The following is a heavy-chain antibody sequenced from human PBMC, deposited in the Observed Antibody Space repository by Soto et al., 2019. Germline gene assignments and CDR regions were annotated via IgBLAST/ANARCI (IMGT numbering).Heavy chain of an antibody. J-gene: IGHJ6*03. CDR3: ARESGGATATLDYYYFYMDV. V-gene: IGHV1-2*04. CDR2: INPNSGVT. CDR1: GDSFNDYY. D-gene: IGHD5-12*01. Sequence: ASVKVSCKSSGDSFNDYYLHWVRQAPGQGLECMGWINPNSGVTKYAQKFQGWVTMTRDTSIRTVYMELSRLRSDDTAVYYCARESGGATATLDYYYFYMDVWGKGTTVTVSS.